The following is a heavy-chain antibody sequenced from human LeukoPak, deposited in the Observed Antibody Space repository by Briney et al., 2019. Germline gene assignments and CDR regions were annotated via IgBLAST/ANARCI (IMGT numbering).Heavy chain of an antibody. J-gene: IGHJ3*02. V-gene: IGHV3-21*01. Sequence: PGGSLRLSCAASGFTFNTYGMTWVRQAPGKGLEWVSSISSSSSYIYYADSVKGRFTISRDNAKNSLYLQMNSLRAEDTAVYYCARDRRVEEYYDSSGYPHDAFDIWGQGTMVTVSS. CDR3: ARDRRVEEYYDSSGYPHDAFDI. CDR1: GFTFNTYG. D-gene: IGHD3-22*01. CDR2: ISSSSSYI.